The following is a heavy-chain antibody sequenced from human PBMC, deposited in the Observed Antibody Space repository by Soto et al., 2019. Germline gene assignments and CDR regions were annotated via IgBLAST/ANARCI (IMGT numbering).Heavy chain of an antibody. J-gene: IGHJ6*02. Sequence: QVRLVQSGAEVKKPGASVKVSCKASGYTFANYAISWVRQAPGQGLEWMGWVSGYNGNTKSVENFQGRVTMTTDTSTSTAYMELRILRSDDTAVYYCVRERVVAASGDGMDVWGQATTVTVSS. CDR1: GYTFANYA. V-gene: IGHV1-18*01. CDR2: VSGYNGNT. CDR3: VRERVVAASGDGMDV. D-gene: IGHD5-12*01.